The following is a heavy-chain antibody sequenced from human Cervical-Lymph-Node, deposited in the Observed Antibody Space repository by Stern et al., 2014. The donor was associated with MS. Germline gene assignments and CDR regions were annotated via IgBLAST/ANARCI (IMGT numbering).Heavy chain of an antibody. CDR3: ARGVMVAATYAFDI. D-gene: IGHD2-15*01. J-gene: IGHJ3*02. CDR1: GFTFSTYW. Sequence: EVQLVESGGGLVQPGGSLRLSWATSGFTFSTYWMHSVRQAPGKGLVWVSRVNSDGSSTTYADSVKGRFTISRDNAKNTLYLQMNSLRAEDTAVYYCARGVMVAATYAFDIWGQGTMVTVSS. V-gene: IGHV3-74*02. CDR2: VNSDGSST.